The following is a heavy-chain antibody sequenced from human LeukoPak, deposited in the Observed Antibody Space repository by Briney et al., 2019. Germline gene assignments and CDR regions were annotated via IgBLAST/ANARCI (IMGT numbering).Heavy chain of an antibody. CDR2: VDPEDGET. CDR1: GYTFTDYY. V-gene: IGHV1-69-2*01. J-gene: IGHJ3*02. CDR3: ATVPRYYYDSSGYAFDI. Sequence: ASVKVSCKASGYTFTDYYMHWVQQAPGKGLEWMGIVDPEDGETIYAEKFQGRVAITADTSTDTAYMELSSLRSEDTAVYYCATVPRYYYDSSGYAFDIWGQGTMVTVSS. D-gene: IGHD3-22*01.